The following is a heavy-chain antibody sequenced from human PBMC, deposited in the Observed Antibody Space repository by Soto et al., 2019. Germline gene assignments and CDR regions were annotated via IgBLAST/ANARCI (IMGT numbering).Heavy chain of an antibody. CDR3: TRVPQIEMATTRPLFDY. CDR2: IRSKAYGGTT. J-gene: IGHJ4*02. Sequence: HPGGSLRLSCTASGFTFGDYAMSWFRQAPGKGLEWVGFIRSKAYGGTTEYAASVKGRFTISRDDSKSIAYLQMNSLKTEDTAVYYCTRVPQIEMATTRPLFDYWGQGTLVTSPQ. D-gene: IGHD1-1*01. V-gene: IGHV3-49*03. CDR1: GFTFGDYA.